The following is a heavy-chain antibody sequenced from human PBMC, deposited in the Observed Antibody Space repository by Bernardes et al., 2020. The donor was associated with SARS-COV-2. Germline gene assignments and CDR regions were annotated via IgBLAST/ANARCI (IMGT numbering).Heavy chain of an antibody. V-gene: IGHV4-39*01. CDR1: GVPVCSGGYY. Sequence: SEPLPLTCPVSGVPVCSGGYYWACRLQPPGKGLEYIGTIFYTGGIYYNPSLKSRVTLSVDTSKNQLSLKLTSVTAADTAVYYCARGDSGSSLSRFDHWGQGALVTVSS. J-gene: IGHJ4*02. D-gene: IGHD1-26*01. CDR3: ARGDSGSSLSRFDH. CDR2: IFYTGGI.